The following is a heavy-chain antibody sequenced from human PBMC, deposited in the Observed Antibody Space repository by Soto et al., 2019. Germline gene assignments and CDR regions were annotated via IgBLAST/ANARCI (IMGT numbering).Heavy chain of an antibody. J-gene: IGHJ4*02. V-gene: IGHV1-69*02. CDR1: GGTFSSYT. CDR2: IIPILGIA. D-gene: IGHD2-15*01. CDR3: ATLPSDCSGGSCYNDY. Sequence: GASVKVSCKASGGTFSSYTISWVRQAPGQGLEWMGRIIPILGIANYAQKFQGRVTITADKSTSTAYMELSSLRSEDTAVYYCATLPSDCSGGSCYNDYWGQGTLVTVSS.